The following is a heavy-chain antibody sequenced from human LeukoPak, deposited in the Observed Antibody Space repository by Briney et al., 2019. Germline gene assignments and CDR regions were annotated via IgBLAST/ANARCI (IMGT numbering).Heavy chain of an antibody. Sequence: GGSLRLSCAASGFTVSSNYMSWVRQAPGKGLEWVSAISGSGGSTYYADSVKGRFTISRDNSKNTLYLQMNSLRAEDTAVYYCAKDQSIAARPWYYGMDVWGQGTTVTVSS. V-gene: IGHV3-23*01. D-gene: IGHD6-6*01. CDR2: ISGSGGST. CDR3: AKDQSIAARPWYYGMDV. CDR1: GFTVSSNY. J-gene: IGHJ6*02.